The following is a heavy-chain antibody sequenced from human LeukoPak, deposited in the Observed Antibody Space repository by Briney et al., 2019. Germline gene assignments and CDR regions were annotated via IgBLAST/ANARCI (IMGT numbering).Heavy chain of an antibody. CDR3: ATGTGKEQRFDC. Sequence: GGSPRLSCVASGFTFSRYAMHWVRLAPGKGLEWVAVISYDGSNEYYADSVKGRFTISRDDSKNTLYLQMNSLKTEDTAVYFCATGTGKEQRFDCWGQGTLVTVSS. J-gene: IGHJ4*02. CDR2: ISYDGSNE. D-gene: IGHD6-25*01. CDR1: GFTFSRYA. V-gene: IGHV3-30-3*01.